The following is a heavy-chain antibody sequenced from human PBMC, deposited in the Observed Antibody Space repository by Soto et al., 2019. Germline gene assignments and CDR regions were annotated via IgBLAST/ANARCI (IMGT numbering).Heavy chain of an antibody. D-gene: IGHD2-8*02. CDR1: GFIFNNYA. CDR2: SGGSGGTT. V-gene: IGHV3-23*01. J-gene: IGHJ6*02. CDR3: ARDWTGNTCPCLDV. Sequence: EVQLWESGGGLVQPGGSLRLSCAASGFIFNNYALTWVRQSPGKGLEWVSTSGGSGGTTYYADSVKGRFTISRDSSKNTLSLQKNSLRVEDTATYYCARDWTGNTCPCLDVWGQGTTVSVSS.